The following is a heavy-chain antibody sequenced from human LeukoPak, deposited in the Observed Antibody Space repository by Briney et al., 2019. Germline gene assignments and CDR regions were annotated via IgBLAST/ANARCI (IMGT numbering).Heavy chain of an antibody. Sequence: SETLSLTCTVSGGSISSSSYYWGWIRQPPGKGLEWIGSIYYSGSTYYNPSLKSRVTISVDTSKNQFSLKLSSVTAADTAVYYCARALHILWFGESPGSWFDPWGQGTLVTVSS. CDR3: ARALHILWFGESPGSWFDP. V-gene: IGHV4-39*07. J-gene: IGHJ5*02. CDR2: IYYSGST. D-gene: IGHD3-10*01. CDR1: GGSISSSSYY.